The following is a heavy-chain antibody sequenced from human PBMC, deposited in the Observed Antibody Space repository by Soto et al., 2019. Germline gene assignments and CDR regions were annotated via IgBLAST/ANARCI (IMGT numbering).Heavy chain of an antibody. CDR2: ISAYNGNT. D-gene: IGHD3-10*01. CDR1: GYTFTSYG. V-gene: IGHV1-18*01. CDR3: ARAYYYGSGSYAQI. J-gene: IGHJ3*02. Sequence: GASVKVSCKASGYTFTSYGISWVRRAPGQGLEWMGWISAYNGNTNYAQKLQGRVTMTTGTSTSTAYMELRSLRSDDTAVYYCARAYYYGSGSYAQIWGQGTMVTVSS.